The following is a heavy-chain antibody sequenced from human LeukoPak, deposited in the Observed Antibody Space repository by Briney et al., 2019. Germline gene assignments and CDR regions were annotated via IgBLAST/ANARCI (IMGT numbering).Heavy chain of an antibody. D-gene: IGHD2-21*01. CDR3: AKDLSAYSNAFDI. CDR2: ISGSGGST. V-gene: IGHV3-23*01. J-gene: IGHJ3*02. Sequence: GGSLRLSRAASGFTFSSYAMSWVRQAPGKGLEWVSAISGSGGSTYYADSVKGRFTISRDNSKNTLYLQMNSLRAEDTAVYYCAKDLSAYSNAFDIWGQGTMVTVSS. CDR1: GFTFSSYA.